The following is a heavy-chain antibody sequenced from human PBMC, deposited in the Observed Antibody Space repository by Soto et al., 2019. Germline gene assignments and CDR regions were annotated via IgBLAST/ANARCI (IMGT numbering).Heavy chain of an antibody. J-gene: IGHJ5*02. CDR1: GYTFTDFY. D-gene: IGHD3-3*01. V-gene: IGHV1-2*04. CDR3: ARPLDRGWARGYFNP. Sequence: ASVKVSCKASGYTFTDFYIHWVRLAPGQGPEWMGWINPNSGGTNYAQKFRGWVTMTRDTSITTVYMGLNRLRSNDTAMYYSARPLDRGWARGYFNPCRQGPLVTVCS. CDR2: INPNSGGT.